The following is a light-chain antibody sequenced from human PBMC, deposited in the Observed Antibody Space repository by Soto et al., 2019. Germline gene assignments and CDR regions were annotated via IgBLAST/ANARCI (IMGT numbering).Light chain of an antibody. Sequence: QSALTQPASVSGSPGQSITISCTGTTSDVGAYNYVSWYQQYPGKAPKLFIHEVSNRPSGVSHRFSGSRSGNTASLTISGLQTEDEADYYCSSYRGSSTHVFGTGTKVTVL. CDR2: EVS. CDR1: TSDVGAYNY. V-gene: IGLV2-14*01. J-gene: IGLJ1*01. CDR3: SSYRGSSTHV.